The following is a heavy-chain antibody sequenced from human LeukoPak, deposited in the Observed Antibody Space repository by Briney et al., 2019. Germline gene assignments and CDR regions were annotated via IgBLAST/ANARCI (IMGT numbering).Heavy chain of an antibody. V-gene: IGHV3-20*01. CDR3: ARVDYYDSSGYYGWFDP. Sequence: GGSLRLSCAASGFTFDDYGMSWVRQAPGKGLEWVSGINWNGGSTGYADSVKGRFTISRDNAKNSLYLQMNSLRAEDTALYHCARVDYYDSSGYYGWFDPWGQGTLVTVSS. D-gene: IGHD3-22*01. J-gene: IGHJ5*02. CDR2: INWNGGST. CDR1: GFTFDDYG.